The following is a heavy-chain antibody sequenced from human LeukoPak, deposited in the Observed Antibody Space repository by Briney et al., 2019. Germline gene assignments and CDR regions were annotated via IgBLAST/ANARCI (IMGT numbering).Heavy chain of an antibody. J-gene: IGHJ5*02. Sequence: SETLSLTCTVSGGSISSYYWSWIRQPPGKGLEWIGYIYYSGSTNYNHSLTSRVTISVDTSKNQFSLKLSSVTAADTAVYYCARVFPEQQLANIAWFDPWGQGTLVTVSS. V-gene: IGHV4-59*01. CDR1: GGSISSYY. D-gene: IGHD6-13*01. CDR2: IYYSGST. CDR3: ARVFPEQQLANIAWFDP.